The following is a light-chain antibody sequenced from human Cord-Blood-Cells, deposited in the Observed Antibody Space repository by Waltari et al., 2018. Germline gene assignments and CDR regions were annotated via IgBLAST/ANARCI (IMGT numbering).Light chain of an antibody. CDR1: QGISSY. J-gene: IGKJ1*01. Sequence: AIRMTQSPSSFSASTGDXVXXTCRASQGISSYLAWYQQKPGKAPKLLIYAASTLQSGVPSRFSGSGSGTDFTLTISCLQSEDFATYYCQQYYSYPWTFGQGTKVEIK. CDR3: QQYYSYPWT. CDR2: AAS. V-gene: IGKV1-8*01.